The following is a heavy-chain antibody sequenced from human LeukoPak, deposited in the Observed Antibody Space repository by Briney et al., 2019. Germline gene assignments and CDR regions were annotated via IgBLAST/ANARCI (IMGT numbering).Heavy chain of an antibody. V-gene: IGHV4-34*01. J-gene: IGHJ4*02. CDR3: ARGSSFDGYCSAGACDAGYYDS. CDR1: GDSFSAYF. D-gene: IGHD2-15*01. Sequence: SETLSLTCAVYGDSFSAYFWNWIRQAPGKRLEYIGEINHRGSSTYNPSLKTRVTLSVDTSKNQFSLKLTSVTAADTAVYFCARGSSFDGYCSAGACDAGYYDSWGQGTPVTVSS. CDR2: INHRGSS.